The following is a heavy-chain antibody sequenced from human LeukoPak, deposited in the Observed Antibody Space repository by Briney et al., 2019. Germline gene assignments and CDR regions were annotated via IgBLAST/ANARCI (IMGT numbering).Heavy chain of an antibody. J-gene: IGHJ6*02. CDR1: GYTFTGYY. CDR3: ARQVDCSTTSCYALGYYGMEV. Sequence: ASVKVSCMASGYTFTGYYMHWVRQAPGQGLEWMGWINPNSGGTNYAQKFQGRVTMTRDTSISTAYMELSRLRSDDTAVYYSARQVDCSTTSCYALGYYGMEVWGQGTTVTVSS. D-gene: IGHD2-2*01. CDR2: INPNSGGT. V-gene: IGHV1-2*02.